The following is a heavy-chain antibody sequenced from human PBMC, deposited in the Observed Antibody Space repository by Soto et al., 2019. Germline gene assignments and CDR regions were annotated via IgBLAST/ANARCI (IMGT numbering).Heavy chain of an antibody. CDR1: GYTFATYG. D-gene: IGHD3-10*01. V-gene: IGHV1-18*01. J-gene: IGHJ6*02. Sequence: ASVKVSCKASGYTFATYGSSWVRQAPGQGLEWLGWINTHNGNTKYAQNLQGRVIMTADTSTSTAYMELRSLRSDDTAIYYCTREGSAPYYYYGMDAWGQGTTVTVSS. CDR3: TREGSAPYYYYGMDA. CDR2: INTHNGNT.